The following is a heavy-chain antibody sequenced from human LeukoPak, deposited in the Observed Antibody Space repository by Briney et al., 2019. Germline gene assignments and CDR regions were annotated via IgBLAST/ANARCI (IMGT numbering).Heavy chain of an antibody. Sequence: ASVKVSCKASGYTFTSYYMHWVRQAPGQGLEWMGIINPSGGSTSYAQKFQGRVTMTRDTSTSTVYMELRSLRSDDTAVYYCARDLGYSYGSDAFDIWGQGTMVTVSS. CDR1: GYTFTSYY. CDR2: INPSGGST. D-gene: IGHD5-18*01. CDR3: ARDLGYSYGSDAFDI. J-gene: IGHJ3*02. V-gene: IGHV1-46*01.